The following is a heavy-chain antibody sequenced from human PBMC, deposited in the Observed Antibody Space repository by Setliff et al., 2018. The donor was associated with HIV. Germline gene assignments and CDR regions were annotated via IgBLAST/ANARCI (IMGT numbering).Heavy chain of an antibody. CDR1: GDSINSGTYY. V-gene: IGHV4-39*07. CDR3: APRHHKYGFL. Sequence: SETLSLTCTVSGDSINSGTYYWSWIRQPPGKGLEWIGSIYHSGTTYYNPSLKSRVTISVDTSKNQFSLKLSSVTAADTALYYCAPRHHKYGFLWGQGTLVTVSS. J-gene: IGHJ4*02. D-gene: IGHD3-10*01. CDR2: IYHSGTT.